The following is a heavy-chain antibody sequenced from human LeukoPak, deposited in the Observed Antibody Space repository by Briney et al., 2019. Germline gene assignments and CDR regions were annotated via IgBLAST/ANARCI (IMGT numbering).Heavy chain of an antibody. J-gene: IGHJ4*02. CDR1: GFTFSSYS. CDR3: ARDYGDNHFDY. D-gene: IGHD4-23*01. V-gene: IGHV3-21*01. Sequence: PGGSLRLSCASSGFTFSSYSMNWVRQAPGKGLEWVSSISSSSSYIYYADSVKGRFTISRYNAKNSLYLQMNSLRAEDTAVCYCARDYGDNHFDYWGQGTLVTVSS. CDR2: ISSSSSYI.